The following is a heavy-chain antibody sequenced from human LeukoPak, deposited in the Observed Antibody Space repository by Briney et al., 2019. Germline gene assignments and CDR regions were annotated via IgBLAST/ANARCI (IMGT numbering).Heavy chain of an antibody. D-gene: IGHD2-21*02. CDR3: ARGRMVTANRLVYFDY. J-gene: IGHJ4*02. Sequence: PSETLSLTCAVYGGSFSGYYWSWIRQPPGKGLEWMGEINHSGSTNYNPSLKSRVTISVDTSKNQFSLKLSSVTAADTAVYYCARGRMVTANRLVYFDYWGQGTLVTVSS. CDR2: INHSGST. CDR1: GGSFSGYY. V-gene: IGHV4-34*01.